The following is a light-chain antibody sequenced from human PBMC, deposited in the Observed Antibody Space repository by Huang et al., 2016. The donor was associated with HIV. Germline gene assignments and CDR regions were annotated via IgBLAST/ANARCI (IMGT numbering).Light chain of an antibody. J-gene: IGKJ1*01. CDR1: QDIGNF. CDR2: GAS. Sequence: DIQMTQSPSSLSASPGVRVTLSCRASQDIGNFLAWYQHKPGRVPRLLIYGASTLQSGVPARFSGRGSGTDFTLTITSFQPDDVATYYCQRYDSAPRAFGQGTKVEI. CDR3: QRYDSAPRA. V-gene: IGKV1-27*01.